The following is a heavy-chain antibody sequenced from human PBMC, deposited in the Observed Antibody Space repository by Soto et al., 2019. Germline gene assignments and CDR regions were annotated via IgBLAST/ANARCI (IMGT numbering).Heavy chain of an antibody. CDR2: IYWNDDK. D-gene: IGHD2-21*02. CDR3: AHRLEVVTAILDAFDI. CDR1: GFSLSTSGVG. Sequence: QITLKESGPTLVNPTQTLTLTCTFSGFSLSTSGVGVGWIRQPPGKALEWLALIYWNDDKRYSPSLKSRLTITKDTSKNQVVLTMTNMDPVDTATYYCAHRLEVVTAILDAFDIWGQGTMVTVSS. J-gene: IGHJ3*02. V-gene: IGHV2-5*01.